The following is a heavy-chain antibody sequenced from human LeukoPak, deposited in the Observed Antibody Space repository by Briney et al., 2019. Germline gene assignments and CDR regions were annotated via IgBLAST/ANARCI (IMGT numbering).Heavy chain of an antibody. CDR3: GRPASTFYDQTD. D-gene: IGHD3-3*01. CDR2: ISSSGNTA. V-gene: IGHV3-48*02. CDR1: GFIFSSNG. Sequence: GGSLRLSCTASGFIFSSNGMNWVRQAPGKVLEWISHISSSGNTAYYADSVKGRFTISRDNARNSVYLHMDSLREEDTAVYFCGRPASTFYDQTDWGQGTLVTVSS. J-gene: IGHJ4*02.